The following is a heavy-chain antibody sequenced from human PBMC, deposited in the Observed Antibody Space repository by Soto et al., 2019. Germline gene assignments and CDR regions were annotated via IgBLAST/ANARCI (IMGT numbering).Heavy chain of an antibody. J-gene: IGHJ6*02. CDR3: ARVGGSDGYNYYYYGMDV. D-gene: IGHD5-12*01. CDR2: MNPNSGNT. V-gene: IGHV1-8*01. Sequence: ASVKVSCKASGYTFTSYDINWVRQATGQGLEWMGWMNPNSGNTGYAQKFQGRVTMTRNTSISTAYMELSSLRSEDTAVYYCARVGGSDGYNYYYYGMDVWGQGTTVTVS. CDR1: GYTFTSYD.